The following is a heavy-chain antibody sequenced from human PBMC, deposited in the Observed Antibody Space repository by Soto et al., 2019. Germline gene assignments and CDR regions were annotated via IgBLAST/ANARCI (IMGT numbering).Heavy chain of an antibody. CDR1: GFTFSSYA. CDR3: AKDGGGMADFDY. J-gene: IGHJ4*02. Sequence: EVQLLESGGGLVQPGGSLRLSCAASGFTFSSYAMSWVRQAPGQGLEGVSAISGSGGSTYYADSVKGRFTISRDNSENALYLQMNSLRAEDTALYYCAKDGGGMADFDYWGQGTLVTVSS. CDR2: ISGSGGST. V-gene: IGHV3-23*01. D-gene: IGHD1-26*01.